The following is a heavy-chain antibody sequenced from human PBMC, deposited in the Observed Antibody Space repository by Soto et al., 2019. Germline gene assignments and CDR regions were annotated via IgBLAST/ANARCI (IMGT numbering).Heavy chain of an antibody. CDR1: GFTFSNAW. J-gene: IGHJ6*02. D-gene: IGHD6-6*01. CDR3: TGARRNPHFRYYYYGMDV. V-gene: IGHV3-15*01. Sequence: GGSLRLSCAASGFTFSNAWMSWVRQAPGKGLEWVGRIKSKPDGGTTDYAAPVKGRFTISRDDSKNTLYLQMNSLKTEDTAVYYCTGARRNPHFRYYYYGMDVWGQGTTVTVSS. CDR2: IKSKPDGGTT.